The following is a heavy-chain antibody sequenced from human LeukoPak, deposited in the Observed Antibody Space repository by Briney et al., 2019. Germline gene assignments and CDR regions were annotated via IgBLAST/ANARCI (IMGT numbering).Heavy chain of an antibody. CDR2: IYYSGST. CDR1: GGSISSSSYY. Sequence: SETLSLTGTVSGGSISSSSYYWGWIRQPPGKGLEWIGSIYYSGSTYYNPSLKSRVTISVGTSKNQFSLKLSSVTAADTAVYYCARHYDSSGYADAFDIWGQGTMVTVSS. CDR3: ARHYDSSGYADAFDI. V-gene: IGHV4-39*01. D-gene: IGHD3-22*01. J-gene: IGHJ3*02.